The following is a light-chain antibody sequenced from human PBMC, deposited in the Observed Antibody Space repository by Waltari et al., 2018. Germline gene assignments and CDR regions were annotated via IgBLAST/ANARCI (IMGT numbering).Light chain of an antibody. CDR1: ENIIIW. J-gene: IGKJ2*01. Sequence: DIHMTQSPSTLSASVGDTVNITCRASENIIIWLAWYQQRPGEVPKLLIYQASSLASGVPSTFSGSGSGTEFTLTISSLQPDDFATYYCQHYKSYPYSFGQGTTVEIK. V-gene: IGKV1-5*03. CDR2: QAS. CDR3: QHYKSYPYS.